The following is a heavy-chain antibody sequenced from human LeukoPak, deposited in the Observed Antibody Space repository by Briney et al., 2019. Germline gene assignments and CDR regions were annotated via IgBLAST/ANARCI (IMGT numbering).Heavy chain of an antibody. J-gene: IGHJ4*02. CDR2: INPNSGGT. D-gene: IGHD5-12*01. CDR3: ARVEIVATMFDY. V-gene: IGHV1-2*02. CDR1: GYTFTGYY. Sequence: GASVKVSYKASGYTFTGYYMHWVRQAPGQGLEWMGWINPNSGGTNYAQKFQGRVTMTRDTSISTAYMELSRLRSDDTAVYYCARVEIVATMFDYWGQGTLVTVSS.